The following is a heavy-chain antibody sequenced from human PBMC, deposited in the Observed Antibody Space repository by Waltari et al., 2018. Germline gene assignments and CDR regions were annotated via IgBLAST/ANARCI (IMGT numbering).Heavy chain of an antibody. J-gene: IGHJ4*02. CDR1: GGTFSSYA. CDR2: IIPILGIA. D-gene: IGHD3-22*01. V-gene: IGHV1-69*04. CDR3: APDPYYYDSSGYPLGY. Sequence: QVQLVQSGAEVKKPGSSVKVSCKASGGTFSSYAISWVRQAPGQGLEWMGGIIPILGIANYAQKFQGRVTITANESTSTAYMELSSLRSEDTAVYYCAPDPYYYDSSGYPLGYWGQGTLVTVSS.